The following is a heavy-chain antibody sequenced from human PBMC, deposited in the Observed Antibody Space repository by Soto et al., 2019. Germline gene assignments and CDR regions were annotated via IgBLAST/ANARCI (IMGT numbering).Heavy chain of an antibody. J-gene: IGHJ6*02. CDR3: ARTLWYPLLQPDYYYCGTDV. CDR2: IIPILGIA. Sequence: QVQLVQSGAEVKKPGSSVKVSCKASGGTFSSYTISWVRQAPGQGLEWMGRIIPILGIANYAQKFQGRVTITAQKAQSRAYIEVSSLSSEATAVYNCARTLWYPLLQPDYYYCGTDVWGQGTTVTVSS. V-gene: IGHV1-69*02. D-gene: IGHD2-2*01. CDR1: GGTFSSYT.